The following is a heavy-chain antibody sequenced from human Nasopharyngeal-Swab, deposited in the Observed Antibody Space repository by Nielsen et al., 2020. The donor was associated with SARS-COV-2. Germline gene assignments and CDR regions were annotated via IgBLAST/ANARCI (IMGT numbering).Heavy chain of an antibody. Sequence: GESLKISCAASGFTFSDYYMSWIRQAPGKGLEWVSHMSSSGGTIYYADSVKGRFTISRDNAKNSIYLQMNSLRGEDTAVYYCRGWLATFDIWGQGTLVTVSS. CDR1: GFTFSDYY. CDR2: MSSSGGTI. V-gene: IGHV3-11*04. CDR3: RGWLATFDI. J-gene: IGHJ3*02. D-gene: IGHD3-22*01.